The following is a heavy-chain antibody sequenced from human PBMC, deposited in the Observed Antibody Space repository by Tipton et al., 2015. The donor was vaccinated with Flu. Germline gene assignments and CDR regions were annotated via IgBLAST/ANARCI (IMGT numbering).Heavy chain of an antibody. J-gene: IGHJ5*02. CDR2: MYTSGST. CDR3: ARRDYSNYVSEPKNWFDP. CDR1: GGSISSGSYS. Sequence: TLSLTCTVSGGSISSGSYSWSWIRQPAGKGLEWIGRMYTSGSTNYNPSLKSRVTISVDTSKNQFSLKLSSVTAADTAVYYCARRDYSNYVSEPKNWFDPWGQGTLVTVSS. V-gene: IGHV4-61*02. D-gene: IGHD4-11*01.